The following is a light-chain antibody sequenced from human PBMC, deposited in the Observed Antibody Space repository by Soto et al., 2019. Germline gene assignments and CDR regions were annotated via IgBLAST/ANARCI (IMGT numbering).Light chain of an antibody. CDR2: QVS. CDR3: SSYVGSNNV. Sequence: QSALTQPPSASGSPGQSVTISCTGTSSDVGSFNYVSWYQQYPGKAPKLMIYQVSKRPSGVPDRFSGSKSGNTASLTVSGLQAEDEADYYCSSYVGSNNVFGSGTKLTVL. J-gene: IGLJ1*01. CDR1: SSDVGSFNY. V-gene: IGLV2-8*01.